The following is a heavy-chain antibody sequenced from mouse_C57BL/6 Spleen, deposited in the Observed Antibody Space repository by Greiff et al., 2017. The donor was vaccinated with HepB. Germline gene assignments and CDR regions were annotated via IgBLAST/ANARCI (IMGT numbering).Heavy chain of an antibody. J-gene: IGHJ2*01. V-gene: IGHV1-82*01. D-gene: IGHD2-5*01. Sequence: VQLQQSGPELVKPGASVKISCKASGYAFSSSWMNWVKQRPGKGLEWIGRIYPGDGDTNYNGKFKGKATLTADKSSSTAYMQRSSLTSEDSAVYFCARDSNYDYLDYWGQGTTLTVAS. CDR1: GYAFSSSW. CDR3: ARDSNYDYLDY. CDR2: IYPGDGDT.